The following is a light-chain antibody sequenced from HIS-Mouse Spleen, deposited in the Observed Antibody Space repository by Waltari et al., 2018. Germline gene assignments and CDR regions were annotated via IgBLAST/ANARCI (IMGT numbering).Light chain of an antibody. V-gene: IGLV2-23*03. J-gene: IGLJ2*01. CDR1: SRDVGSYNL. CDR3: CSYAGSSTFVVV. Sequence: QSALTQPASVSGSPGQSITIPCTGTSRDVGSYNLVSCYQQHPGKAPKLMIYEGSKRPSGFSNRFSGSKSGNTASLTISGLQAEDEADYYCCSYAGSSTFVVVFGGGTKLTVL. CDR2: EGS.